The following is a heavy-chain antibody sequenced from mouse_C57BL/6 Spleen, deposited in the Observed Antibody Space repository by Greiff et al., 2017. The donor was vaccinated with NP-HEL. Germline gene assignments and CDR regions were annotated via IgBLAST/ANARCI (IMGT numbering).Heavy chain of an antibody. J-gene: IGHJ2*01. V-gene: IGHV1-15*01. CDR1: GYTFTDYE. D-gene: IGHD3-2*02. CDR2: IDPETGGT. Sequence: QVQLQQSGAELVRPGASVTLSCKASGYTFTDYEMHWVKQTPVHGLEWIGAIDPETGGTAYNQKFKGKAILTADKSSSTAYMELRSLTSEDSAVYYCTSEVPQSRQLRLPYFDYWGQGTTLTVSS. CDR3: TSEVPQSRQLRLPYFDY.